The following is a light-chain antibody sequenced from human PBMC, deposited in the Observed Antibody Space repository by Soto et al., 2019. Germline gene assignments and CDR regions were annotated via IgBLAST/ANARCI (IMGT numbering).Light chain of an antibody. Sequence: IPMTQSPSSLSASVGDRVTITCRASQTINNRLAWYQQKPGKAPKLLIYAASSLQSGVPSRFSGSGSGTDFTLTISSLQPEDFATYYCQQSYSTPPITFGQGTRLEIK. CDR1: QTINNR. CDR3: QQSYSTPPIT. V-gene: IGKV1-39*01. CDR2: AAS. J-gene: IGKJ5*01.